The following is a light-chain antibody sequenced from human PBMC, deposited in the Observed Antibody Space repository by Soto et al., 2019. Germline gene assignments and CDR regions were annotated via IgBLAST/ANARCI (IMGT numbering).Light chain of an antibody. Sequence: EIVLTQSPGTLSLSPGERATLPCRASQSVSSNLAWYQQKPGQAPRLLISDASTRATGIPARFSGGGSGTDFTLTISRLEPEDFAVYYCQQCGSSPWTFGQGTKVDIK. J-gene: IGKJ1*01. CDR2: DAS. CDR3: QQCGSSPWT. V-gene: IGKV3-20*01. CDR1: QSVSSN.